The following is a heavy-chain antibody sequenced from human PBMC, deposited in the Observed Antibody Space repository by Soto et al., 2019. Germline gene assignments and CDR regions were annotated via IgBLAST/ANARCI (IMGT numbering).Heavy chain of an antibody. J-gene: IGHJ6*02. CDR2: IYPGDSDT. D-gene: IGHD6-13*01. CDR3: ARAGQQLVLSYYYYGMDV. V-gene: IGHV5-51*01. Sequence: LGESLKISCKGSGHSFTSYWIGWVRQMPGKGLEWMGIIYPGDSDTRYSPSFQGQVTISADKSISTAYLQWSSLKASDTAMYYCARAGQQLVLSYYYYGMDVWGQGTTVPVSS. CDR1: GHSFTSYW.